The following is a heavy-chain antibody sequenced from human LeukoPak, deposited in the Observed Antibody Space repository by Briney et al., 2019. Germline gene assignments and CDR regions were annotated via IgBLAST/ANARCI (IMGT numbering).Heavy chain of an antibody. Sequence: PSETLSLTCTVSGGSISSYYWSWIRQPPEKGLEWIGYIYYSGSTNYNPSLKSRVTISVDTSKEQFSLKLSSVTAADTAVYYCARHSPVYYDFDYWGQGTLVTVSS. CDR2: IYYSGST. CDR1: GGSISSYY. D-gene: IGHD2-8*01. V-gene: IGHV4-59*08. CDR3: ARHSPVYYDFDY. J-gene: IGHJ4*02.